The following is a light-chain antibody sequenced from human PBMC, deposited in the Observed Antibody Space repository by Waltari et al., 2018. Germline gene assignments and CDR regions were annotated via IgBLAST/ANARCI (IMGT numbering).Light chain of an antibody. CDR2: WAF. J-gene: IGKJ2*01. V-gene: IGKV4-1*01. CDR3: HQYYTSPYT. Sequence: DIVMTQSPDSLAVSVGERATINCKSSQSVIYIPQNKNYLAWYQPKPGQSPKLSIYWAFTRESGVPYRFSGSGSVTYFTLTIDSLQAEAVAVYYCHQYYTSPYTFGQGTKLEIK. CDR1: QSVIYIPQNKNY.